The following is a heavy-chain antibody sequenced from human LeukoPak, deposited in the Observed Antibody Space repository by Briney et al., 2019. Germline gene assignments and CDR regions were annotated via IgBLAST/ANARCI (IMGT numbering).Heavy chain of an antibody. Sequence: SETLSLTCAVYGGSFSGYYWSWIRQPPGKGLEWIGEINHSGSTNYNPSLKSRVTISVDTSKNQFSLKLSSVTAADTAVYYCARHVASFRVVITTRYNWFDPWGQGTLVTVSS. D-gene: IGHD3-22*01. J-gene: IGHJ5*02. V-gene: IGHV4-34*01. CDR1: GGSFSGYY. CDR3: ARHVASFRVVITTRYNWFDP. CDR2: INHSGST.